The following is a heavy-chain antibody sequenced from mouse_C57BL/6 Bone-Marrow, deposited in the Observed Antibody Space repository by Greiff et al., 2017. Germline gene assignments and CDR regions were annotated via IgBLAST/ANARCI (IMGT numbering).Heavy chain of an antibody. Sequence: EVLLVESGPGLAKPSQTLSLTCSVTGYSITSYYWNWIRKFPGNKLEYMGYISYSGSTYYNPSLKSRISITRDTSKNQYYLQLNSVTTEDTATYCCAREDWDYAMDYWGQGTSVTVSS. CDR3: AREDWDYAMDY. J-gene: IGHJ4*01. D-gene: IGHD4-1*01. CDR1: GYSITSYY. V-gene: IGHV3-8*01. CDR2: ISYSGST.